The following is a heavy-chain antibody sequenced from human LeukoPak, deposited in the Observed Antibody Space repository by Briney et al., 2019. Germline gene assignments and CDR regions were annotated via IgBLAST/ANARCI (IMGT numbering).Heavy chain of an antibody. D-gene: IGHD3-22*01. CDR3: ASLSSGYYFDY. V-gene: IGHV3-48*03. Sequence: GGSLRLSCAASGFTFSSYEMNWVRQAPGKGLEWVSYISSSGSTIYYADSVKGRFTISRDNAKNSLYLQMNSLRAEDTAVYYCASLSSGYYFDYWGQGTLVTVSS. CDR1: GFTFSSYE. CDR2: ISSSGSTI. J-gene: IGHJ4*02.